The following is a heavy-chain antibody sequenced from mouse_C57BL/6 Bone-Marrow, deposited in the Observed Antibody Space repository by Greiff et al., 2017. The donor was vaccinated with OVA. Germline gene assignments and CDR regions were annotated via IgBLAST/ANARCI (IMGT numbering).Heavy chain of an antibody. CDR1: GFTFSDAW. J-gene: IGHJ2*01. CDR2: IRNKANNHAT. V-gene: IGHV6-6*01. D-gene: IGHD1-3*01. CDR3: TSHTLPITKKFDY. Sequence: EVHLVESGGGLVQPGGSMKLSCAASGFTFSDAWMDWVRQSPEKGLEWVAEIRNKANNHATYYAESVKGRFTISRDDSKSSVYLQMNSLRAEDTGIYYCTSHTLPITKKFDYWGQGTTLTVSS.